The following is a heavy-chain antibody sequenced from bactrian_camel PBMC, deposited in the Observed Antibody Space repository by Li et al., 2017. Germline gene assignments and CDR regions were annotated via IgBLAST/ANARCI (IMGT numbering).Heavy chain of an antibody. Sequence: QLVESGGGLVQPGGSLRLSCAASGFIFSSYWMYWVRQAPGKGLEWVSSISSLGALTYYADSVKGRFTISQDNAKMTVYLQMDSLKPDDTGVYYCVDHNDYGSGTCGGRGQGTQVTVS. D-gene: IGHD4*01. V-gene: IGHV3S25*01. CDR1: GFIFSSYW. CDR2: ISSLGALT. CDR3: VDHNDYGSGTCGG. J-gene: IGHJ4*01.